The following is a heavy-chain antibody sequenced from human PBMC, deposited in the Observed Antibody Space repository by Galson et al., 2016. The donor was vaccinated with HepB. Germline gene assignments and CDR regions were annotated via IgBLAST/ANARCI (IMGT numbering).Heavy chain of an antibody. V-gene: IGHV3-15*01. CDR3: RYGMDV. Sequence: SLRLSCAASGFTFSNAWMSWVRQAPGKGLEWVGRIKSKTDGGATDYAAPVKGRFSISRDDSKNTLYLQMISLKTEDTAVYYCRYGMDVWGQGTTVTVSS. CDR2: IKSKTDGGAT. CDR1: GFTFSNAW. J-gene: IGHJ6*02.